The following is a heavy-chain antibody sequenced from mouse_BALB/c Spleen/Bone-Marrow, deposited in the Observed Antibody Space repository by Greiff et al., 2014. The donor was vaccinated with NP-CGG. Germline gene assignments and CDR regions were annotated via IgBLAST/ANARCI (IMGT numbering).Heavy chain of an antibody. CDR3: TRSGYVMDY. Sequence: LQQSGSELVRPGASVKLSCKASGYTFTSYWMHWVKQRPGQGLEWLGNTYPGTGSINYDEKFKSKATLTVDTSSSTAYMQLSSLTSEDSAVYYCTRSGYVMDYWGQGTSVTVSS. CDR1: GYTFTSYW. D-gene: IGHD3-1*01. V-gene: IGHV1S22*01. J-gene: IGHJ4*01. CDR2: TYPGTGSI.